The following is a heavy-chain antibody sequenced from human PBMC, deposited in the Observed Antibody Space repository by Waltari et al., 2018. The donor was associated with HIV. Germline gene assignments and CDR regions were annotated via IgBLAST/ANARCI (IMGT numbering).Heavy chain of an antibody. CDR2: SYPGDTDT. Sequence: EVQLVQSGAEVKKPGESLKIYCKGSGYSFTRYWIGWVRQMPGKGLEWMGISYPGDTDTGSIPAFQGQVTISADTSISTAYLQWSSLKASDSAMYYCARRRWLQKGGRGAFDSWGQGTMVTVSS. V-gene: IGHV5-51*03. CDR3: ARRRWLQKGGRGAFDS. D-gene: IGHD5-12*01. J-gene: IGHJ3*02. CDR1: GYSFTRYW.